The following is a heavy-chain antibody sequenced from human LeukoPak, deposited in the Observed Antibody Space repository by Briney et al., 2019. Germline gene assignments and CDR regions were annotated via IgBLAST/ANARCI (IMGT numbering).Heavy chain of an antibody. CDR2: INHSGST. D-gene: IGHD6-19*01. CDR1: GGSFSGYY. Sequence: SETLSLTCAVYGGSFSGYYWSWIRQPPGKGLEWIGEINHSGSTNYNSSLKSRVTISVDTSKNQFSLKLSSVTAADTAVYYCARDRIPTSSGWYGWFDPWGQGTLVTVSS. J-gene: IGHJ5*02. CDR3: ARDRIPTSSGWYGWFDP. V-gene: IGHV4-34*01.